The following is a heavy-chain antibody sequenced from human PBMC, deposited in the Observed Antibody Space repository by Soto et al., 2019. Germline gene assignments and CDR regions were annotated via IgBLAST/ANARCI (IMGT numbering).Heavy chain of an antibody. D-gene: IGHD6-13*01. CDR1: GFTFNNYG. J-gene: IGHJ3*02. Sequence: GGSLRLSCAASGFTFNNYGMHWVRQAPGKGLEWVAVIWYDGSNKYYADSVKGRFTISRDNSKNTLYLQMNSLRAEDTAVYYCARESSSWYGYLKPDAFDIWGQGTMVTVSS. V-gene: IGHV3-33*01. CDR2: IWYDGSNK. CDR3: ARESSSWYGYLKPDAFDI.